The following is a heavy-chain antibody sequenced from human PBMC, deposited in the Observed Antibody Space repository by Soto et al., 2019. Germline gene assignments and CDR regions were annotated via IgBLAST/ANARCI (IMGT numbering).Heavy chain of an antibody. Sequence: PSETLSLTCAVSGGSISSGGYSWSWIRQPPGKGLEWIGYIYHSGSTYYNPSLKSRVTISVDRSKNQFSLKLSSVTAADTAVYYCARVVAAAGTFWTFDYWGHGTLVTVSS. D-gene: IGHD6-13*01. J-gene: IGHJ4*01. CDR1: GGSISSGGYS. V-gene: IGHV4-30-2*01. CDR3: ARVVAAAGTFWTFDY. CDR2: IYHSGST.